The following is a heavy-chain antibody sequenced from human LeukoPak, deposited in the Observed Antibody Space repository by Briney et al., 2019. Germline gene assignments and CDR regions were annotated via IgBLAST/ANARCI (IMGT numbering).Heavy chain of an antibody. CDR3: AKDRSGYDLVLN. V-gene: IGHV3-48*01. CDR2: ISTSDTTI. CDR1: GFTLSTYW. D-gene: IGHD5-12*01. J-gene: IGHJ4*02. Sequence: GGSLRLSCAASGFTLSTYWMSWVRQAPGKGLEWVSHISTSDTTIYYADSVKGRFTISRDNSKNTLYLQMNSLRAEDTAVYYCAKDRSGYDLVLNWGQGTLVTVSS.